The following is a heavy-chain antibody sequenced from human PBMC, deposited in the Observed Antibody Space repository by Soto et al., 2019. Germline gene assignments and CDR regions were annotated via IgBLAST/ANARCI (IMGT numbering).Heavy chain of an antibody. V-gene: IGHV4-39*01. Sequence: SETLSLTCTVSGGSISSGDYYWSWIRHPPGKGLEWIGSMYYSGSTYYNPSLKSRVTISVDTSKNQVSLKLSSVTAADTAVYYCARIMVRGVILDYWGQGTLVTVSS. CDR1: GGSISSGDYY. D-gene: IGHD3-10*01. CDR2: MYYSGST. CDR3: ARIMVRGVILDY. J-gene: IGHJ4*02.